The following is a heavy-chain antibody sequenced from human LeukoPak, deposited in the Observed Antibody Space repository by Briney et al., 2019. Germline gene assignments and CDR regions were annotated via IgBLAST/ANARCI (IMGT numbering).Heavy chain of an antibody. V-gene: IGHV3-30*02. CDR2: IWYDGSNT. Sequence: GGSLRLSCSASGFSFSNYGMHWVRQAPGKGLEWVAVIWYDGSNTYYADSVKGRFTISRDNSKNTLYLQMNSLRAEDTALYYCAKDLPYSGSYGDAFHIWGQGTMVTVSS. CDR3: AKDLPYSGSYGDAFHI. D-gene: IGHD1-26*01. CDR1: GFSFSNYG. J-gene: IGHJ3*02.